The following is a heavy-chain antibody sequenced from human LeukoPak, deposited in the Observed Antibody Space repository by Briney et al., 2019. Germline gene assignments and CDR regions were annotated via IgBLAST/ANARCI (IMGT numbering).Heavy chain of an antibody. CDR1: GYSFTNYW. CDR2: ISPGDSDI. Sequence: GESMKISCKGSGYSFTNYWIGWLRQMPRKRLEWIGIISPGDSDIRYSPSFQGQVTLSADKSISTAYLQWSSLNASDTAMYYCASTDSYNSGWYGAFDIWGQGTMVTVSS. J-gene: IGHJ3*02. V-gene: IGHV5-51*01. CDR3: ASTDSYNSGWYGAFDI. D-gene: IGHD6-19*01.